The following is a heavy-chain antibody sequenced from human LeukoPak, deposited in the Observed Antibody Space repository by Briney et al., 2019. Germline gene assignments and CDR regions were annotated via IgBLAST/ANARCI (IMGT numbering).Heavy chain of an antibody. V-gene: IGHV3-7*01. J-gene: IGHJ2*01. CDR2: MKEDGGEK. Sequence: GGSLRLSCAASGFIFSPYWVTWVRQAPGMRLEWVANMKEDGGEKSYVDSVRGRFTISRDNAKNSLYLQMNSLRVEDTGVYYCARVRTEWYIDLWGRGTLVTVST. CDR3: ARVRTEWYIDL. CDR1: GFIFSPYW. D-gene: IGHD2-8*02.